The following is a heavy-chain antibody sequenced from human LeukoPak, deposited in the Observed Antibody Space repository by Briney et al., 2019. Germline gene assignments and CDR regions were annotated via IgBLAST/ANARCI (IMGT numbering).Heavy chain of an antibody. V-gene: IGHV3-23*01. J-gene: IGHJ4*02. CDR1: GFTFSSYA. Sequence: GGSLRLSCAASGFTFSSYAMSWVRQAPGKGLEWVSAISGSGGSTYYADSVKGRFTITRDNSKSTLYLQMNSLRAEDTAVYYCARDTRIEWLRFLDYWGQGILVTVSS. CDR2: ISGSGGST. CDR3: ARDTRIEWLRFLDY. D-gene: IGHD5-12*01.